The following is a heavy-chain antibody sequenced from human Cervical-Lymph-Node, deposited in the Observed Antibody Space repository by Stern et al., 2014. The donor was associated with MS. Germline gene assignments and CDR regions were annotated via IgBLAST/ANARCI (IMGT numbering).Heavy chain of an antibody. CDR2: SWSDGTKE. D-gene: IGHD6-13*01. Sequence: QVQLVESGGGAVQPGRSLRLSCATSGFPFSGSGMYWVRQAPGQGLEWVAISWSDGTKEDYEDSVKGRFTISRDNSKNTLYLQMTSLRAEDTAVYYCARDDRTSWYGGMPHWGQGTLVTVSS. V-gene: IGHV3-33*01. J-gene: IGHJ4*02. CDR3: ARDDRTSWYGGMPH. CDR1: GFPFSGSG.